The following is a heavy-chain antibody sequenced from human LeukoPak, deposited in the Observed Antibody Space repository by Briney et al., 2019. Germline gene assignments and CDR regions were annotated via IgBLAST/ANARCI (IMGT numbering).Heavy chain of an antibody. J-gene: IGHJ4*02. CDR2: IKQDGSEK. D-gene: IGHD3-3*01. CDR1: GFTFSSYW. Sequence: GGSLRLSCAASGFTFSSYWMSWVRQAPGKGLEWVANIKQDGSEKYYVDSVKGRFTISRDNAKNSLYLQMNSLRAEDTAVYYCAREVYYDFWSGRYDYWGQGTLVTVSS. V-gene: IGHV3-7*01. CDR3: AREVYYDFWSGRYDY.